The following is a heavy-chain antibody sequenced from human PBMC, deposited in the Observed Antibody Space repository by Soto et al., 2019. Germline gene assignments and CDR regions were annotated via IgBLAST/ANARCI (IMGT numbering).Heavy chain of an antibody. D-gene: IGHD2-2*01. J-gene: IGHJ6*02. CDR2: IYHSGST. V-gene: IGHV4-4*02. CDR1: GGCISSSNW. CDR3: ESRKDVKSPYRQLRL. Sequence: PSETLSVTCAVSGGCISSSNWWSWVRQPAGKGLEWIGEIYHSGSTNYNPSIKRRVTISVDKSKTQFSLKLSSVTAADTAVYYCESRKDVKSPYRQLRLWGQGTRVTVSS.